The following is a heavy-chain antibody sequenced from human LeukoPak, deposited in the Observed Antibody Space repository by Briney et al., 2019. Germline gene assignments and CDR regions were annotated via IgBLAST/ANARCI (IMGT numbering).Heavy chain of an antibody. CDR2: IIPILNIA. Sequence: ASVKVSCKASGGTFSSYAISWVRLAPGQGLEWMGRIIPILNIANYAQKFQGRVTIVADESTSTAYMELSSLRSEDTAVYYCARAVTRNVDYWGQGTLVTVSS. D-gene: IGHD4-17*01. CDR1: GGTFSSYA. CDR3: ARAVTRNVDY. V-gene: IGHV1-69*04. J-gene: IGHJ4*02.